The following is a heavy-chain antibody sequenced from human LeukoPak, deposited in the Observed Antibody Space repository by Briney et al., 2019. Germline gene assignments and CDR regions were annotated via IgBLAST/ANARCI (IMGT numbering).Heavy chain of an antibody. V-gene: IGHV3-74*01. D-gene: IGHD6-19*01. Sequence: PGGSLRPSCAAPGFTFSSYWMHWVRQAPGKGLVWVSRVNSDGSEISYADSVKGRFTISRDNAKNTLYLQMNSLSAEDTAMYYCARGHVAGSDRHWDYWGQGSLATVSS. CDR3: ARGHVAGSDRHWDY. J-gene: IGHJ4*02. CDR1: GFTFSSYW. CDR2: VNSDGSEI.